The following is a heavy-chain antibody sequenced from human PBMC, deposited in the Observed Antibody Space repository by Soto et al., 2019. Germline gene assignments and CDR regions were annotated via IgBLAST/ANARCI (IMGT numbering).Heavy chain of an antibody. CDR3: ARFSRGTTFDY. D-gene: IGHD4-17*01. J-gene: IGHJ4*02. V-gene: IGHV4-31*03. Sequence: PSETLSLTCTVSGGSISSGGYYWSWIRQHPGKGLEWIGYIYYSGSTYYNPSLKSRVTISVDTSKNQFSLKLSSVTAADTAVYYCARFSRGTTFDYWGQGTLVTVSS. CDR2: IYYSGST. CDR1: GGSISSGGYY.